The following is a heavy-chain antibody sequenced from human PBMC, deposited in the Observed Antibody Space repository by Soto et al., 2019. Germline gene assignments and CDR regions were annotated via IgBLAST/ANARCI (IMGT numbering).Heavy chain of an antibody. V-gene: IGHV3-53*01. J-gene: IGHJ1*01. CDR3: ARDLGRDSNQH. CDR1: GFTVNRNY. Sequence: GGSLRLSCAASGFTVNRNYMSWVRQAPGKGLEWVSVIYSGGTTSYADSVKGRFTISRDISKDTVYLQMNNLRADDTAVYYCARDLGRDSNQHWGQGTLVTVSS. D-gene: IGHD4-4*01. CDR2: IYSGGTT.